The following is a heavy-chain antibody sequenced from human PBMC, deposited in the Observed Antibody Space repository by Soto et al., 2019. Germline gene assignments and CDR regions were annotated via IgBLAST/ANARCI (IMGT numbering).Heavy chain of an antibody. D-gene: IGHD3-9*01. CDR3: ARVVRYFEDWFGP. CDR1: GFTFSSYW. V-gene: IGHV3-7*01. CDR2: IKQDGSEK. Sequence: HPGGSLRLSCAASGFTFSSYWMSWVRQAPGKGLEWVANIKQDGSEKYYVDSVKGRFTISRDNAKNSLYLQMNSLRAEDTAVYYCARVVRYFEDWFGPWGQGTLVTVSS. J-gene: IGHJ5*02.